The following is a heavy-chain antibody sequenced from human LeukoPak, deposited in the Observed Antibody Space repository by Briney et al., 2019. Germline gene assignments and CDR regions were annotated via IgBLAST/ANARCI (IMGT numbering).Heavy chain of an antibody. CDR1: GGSISSYY. D-gene: IGHD3-22*01. Sequence: SETLSLTCTVSGGSISSYYWSWIRQPPGKGLEWIGYIYYSGSTNYNPSLKSRVTISVDTSKNQFSLKLSSVTAADTAVYYCARPLRYYYDSSGYALTYWGQGTLVTVSS. CDR2: IYYSGST. CDR3: ARPLRYYYDSSGYALTY. V-gene: IGHV4-59*12. J-gene: IGHJ4*02.